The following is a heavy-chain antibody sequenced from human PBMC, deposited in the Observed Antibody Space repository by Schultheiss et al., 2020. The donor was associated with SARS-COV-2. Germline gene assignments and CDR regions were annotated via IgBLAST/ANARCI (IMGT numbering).Heavy chain of an antibody. V-gene: IGHV4-59*12. CDR3: ARWYCSSTSCHDAFDI. CDR1: GGSFSGYY. D-gene: IGHD2-2*01. Sequence: SQTLSLTCAVYGGSFSGYYWSWIRQPPGKGLEWIGYIYYSGSTNYNPSLKSRVTISVDTSKNQFSLKLSSVTAADTAVYYCARWYCSSTSCHDAFDIWGQGTMVTVSS. CDR2: IYYSGST. J-gene: IGHJ3*02.